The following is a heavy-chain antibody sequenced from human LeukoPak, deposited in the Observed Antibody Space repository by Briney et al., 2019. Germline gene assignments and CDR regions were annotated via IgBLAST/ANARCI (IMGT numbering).Heavy chain of an antibody. CDR1: GFTFSSYG. J-gene: IGHJ4*02. Sequence: PGGSPRLSCAASGFTFSSYGMHWVRQAPGKGLEWVAVISYDGSNKYYADSVKGRFTISRDNSKNTLYLQMNSLRAEDTAVYYCARDYDSSGYWQELFDYWGQGTLVTVSS. CDR2: ISYDGSNK. V-gene: IGHV3-30*03. CDR3: ARDYDSSGYWQELFDY. D-gene: IGHD3-22*01.